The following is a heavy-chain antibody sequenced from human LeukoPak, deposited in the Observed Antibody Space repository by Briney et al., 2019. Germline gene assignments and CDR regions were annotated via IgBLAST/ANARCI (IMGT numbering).Heavy chain of an antibody. J-gene: IGHJ4*02. CDR1: GFTFDDYA. Sequence: PGGSLRLSCAASGFTFDDYAMHWVRQAPGKGLEWVSSISWNSGTIGYADSVKGRFTISRDNARNSLYLQMNSLRAEDTAFYYCARGKVHAVTGPTDYWGQGTLVTVSS. CDR2: ISWNSGTI. D-gene: IGHD6-19*01. V-gene: IGHV3-9*01. CDR3: ARGKVHAVTGPTDY.